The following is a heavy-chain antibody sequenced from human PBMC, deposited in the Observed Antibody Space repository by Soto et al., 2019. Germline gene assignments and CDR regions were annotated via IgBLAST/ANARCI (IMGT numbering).Heavy chain of an antibody. CDR3: ARPFITGTTDYYYGMDV. CDR2: IYYSGST. Sequence: SETLFLTCTVSGGSISSSSYYWGWIRQPPGKGLEWIGSIYYSGSTYYNPSLKSRVTISVDTSKNQFSLKLSSVTAADTAVYYCARPFITGTTDYYYGMDVWGQGTTVTVSS. V-gene: IGHV4-39*01. J-gene: IGHJ6*02. CDR1: GGSISSSSYY. D-gene: IGHD1-7*01.